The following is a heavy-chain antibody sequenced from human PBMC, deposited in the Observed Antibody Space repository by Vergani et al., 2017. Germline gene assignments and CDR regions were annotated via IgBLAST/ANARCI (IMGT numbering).Heavy chain of an antibody. CDR2: IIPIFGTA. CDR1: GGTFSSYA. J-gene: IGHJ5*02. D-gene: IGHD2-15*01. CDR3: ASSPSAGVGAATIWYWFDP. V-gene: IGHV1-69*13. Sequence: QVQLVQSGAEVKKPGSSVKVSCKASGGTFSSYAISWVRQAPGQGLEWMGRIIPIFGTANYAQKFQGRVTITADESTSTAYMELSRRRSVDTAVYYCASSPSAGVGAATIWYWFDPWGQGTLVTVSS.